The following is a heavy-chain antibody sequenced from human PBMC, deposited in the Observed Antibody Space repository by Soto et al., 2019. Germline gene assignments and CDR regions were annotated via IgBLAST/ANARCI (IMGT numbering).Heavy chain of an antibody. J-gene: IGHJ6*02. CDR2: ISYDGTNI. Sequence: GGSLRLSCAASGFTFNSNGMDWVRQTPGKGLEWLAVISYDGTNIYYADSVKGRFTISRDNSKNTLYLQMNSLRVEDTALYYCVIPTRSVRGMGVWGQGTTVTVSS. V-gene: IGHV3-30*03. CDR3: VIPTRSVRGMGV. CDR1: GFTFNSNG. D-gene: IGHD6-6*01.